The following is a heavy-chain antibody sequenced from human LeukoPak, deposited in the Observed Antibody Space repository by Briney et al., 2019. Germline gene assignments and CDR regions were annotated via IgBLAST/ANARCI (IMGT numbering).Heavy chain of an antibody. Sequence: GGSLRLSCATSGFAFSSYAMSWVRQAPGKGLEWVSAISGSGGSTYYADSVKGRFTISRDNSKSTLYLQMNSLRTEDTAVYYCAKDRLGSGKTQFDYWGQGTLVTVSS. J-gene: IGHJ4*02. CDR1: GFAFSSYA. CDR2: ISGSGGST. CDR3: AKDRLGSGKTQFDY. V-gene: IGHV3-23*01. D-gene: IGHD3-10*01.